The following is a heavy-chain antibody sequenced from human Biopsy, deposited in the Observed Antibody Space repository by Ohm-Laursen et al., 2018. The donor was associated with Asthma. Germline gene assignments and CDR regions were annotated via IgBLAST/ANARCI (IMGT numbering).Heavy chain of an antibody. CDR3: AKDFRGIAVAGDRGFDY. CDR1: GFTVSSNG. CDR2: ITGSGGTT. D-gene: IGHD6-19*01. Sequence: GSLRLSCAASGFTVSSNGMSWVRQAPGKGLERVSAITGSGGTTYYADSARGRFTISRDNSKSTLFLQMDSLSAEDTAVYYCAKDFRGIAVAGDRGFDYWGQGTLVTVSS. V-gene: IGHV3-23*01. J-gene: IGHJ4*02.